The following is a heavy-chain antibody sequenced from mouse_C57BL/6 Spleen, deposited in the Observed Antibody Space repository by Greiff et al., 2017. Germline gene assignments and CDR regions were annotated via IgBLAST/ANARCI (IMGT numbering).Heavy chain of an antibody. CDR1: GFNIKDDY. V-gene: IGHV14-4*01. D-gene: IGHD1-1*01. Sequence: VQLQQSGAELVRPGASVKLSCTASGFNIKDDYMHWVKQRPEQGLEWIGWIDPENGDTEYASKFQGKATITADTSSNTAYLQLSSLTSEDTAVYYCTFITAPQRGAMDYWGQGTSVTVSS. J-gene: IGHJ4*01. CDR2: IDPENGDT. CDR3: TFITAPQRGAMDY.